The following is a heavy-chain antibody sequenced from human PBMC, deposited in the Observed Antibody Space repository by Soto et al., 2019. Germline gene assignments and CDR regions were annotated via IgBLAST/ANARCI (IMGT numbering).Heavy chain of an antibody. Sequence: SETLSLTCTVSGGSISSSSYYWGWIRQPPGKGLEWIGSSYYSGSTYYNPSLKSRVTISVDTSKNQFSLKLSSVTAADTAVYYCASTYYNDSSGPFDYWGQGTLVTVS. D-gene: IGHD3-22*01. CDR2: SYYSGST. J-gene: IGHJ4*02. V-gene: IGHV4-39*07. CDR1: GGSISSSSYY. CDR3: ASTYYNDSSGPFDY.